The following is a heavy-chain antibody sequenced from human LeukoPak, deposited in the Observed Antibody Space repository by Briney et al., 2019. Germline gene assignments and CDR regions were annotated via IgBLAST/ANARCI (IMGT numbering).Heavy chain of an antibody. D-gene: IGHD2-2*01. CDR3: ARDRLIVPAFASDI. Sequence: GGSLRLSCAASGFTFSSYSMNWVRQAPGKGLEWVSYISSSSSTIYYADSVKGRFTISRDNGENSLFLQMNSLRAEDTAVYYCARDRLIVPAFASDIWGQGTMVTVSS. J-gene: IGHJ3*02. CDR1: GFTFSSYS. V-gene: IGHV3-48*04. CDR2: ISSSSSTI.